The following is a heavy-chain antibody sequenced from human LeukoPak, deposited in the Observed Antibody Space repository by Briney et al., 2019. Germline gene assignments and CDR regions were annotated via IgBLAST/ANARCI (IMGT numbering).Heavy chain of an antibody. J-gene: IGHJ3*02. CDR3: AREQGDYVNAFDI. V-gene: IGHV3-33*01. CDR2: IWYDGSNK. CDR1: AFPFSSYG. Sequence: GRSLRLSCAASAFPFSSYGMHWVRQAPGKGLEWVAVIWYDGSNKYYADSVKGRFTISRDNSKNTLYLQMNTLRAEDTAVYYFAREQGDYVNAFDIWGQGTMVTVSS. D-gene: IGHD4-17*01.